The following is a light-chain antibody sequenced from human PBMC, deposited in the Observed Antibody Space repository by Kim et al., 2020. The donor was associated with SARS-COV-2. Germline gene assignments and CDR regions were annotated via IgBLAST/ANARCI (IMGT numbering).Light chain of an antibody. CDR3: QKYNSAPWT. J-gene: IGKJ1*01. CDR2: AAS. Sequence: DIQMTQSPSSLFVSVGDRVTITCRASQGITNSLAWYQQKPGKVPQLLIYAASALQSGVPSRFSGSGSGTDFTLTISSLQPEDVATYYCQKYNSAPWTFGQGTKVDIK. CDR1: QGITNS. V-gene: IGKV1-27*01.